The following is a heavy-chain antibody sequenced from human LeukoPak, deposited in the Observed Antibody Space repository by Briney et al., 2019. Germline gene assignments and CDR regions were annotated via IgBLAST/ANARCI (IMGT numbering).Heavy chain of an antibody. Sequence: PSETLSLTCAVYGGSFSGYYWSWIRQPPGKGLEWIGGINHSGSTNYNPSLKSRVTISVDTSKNQFSLKLSSVTAADAAVYYCARGVVELVIYDYWGQGTLVTVSS. CDR2: INHSGST. CDR1: GGSFSGYY. CDR3: ARGVVELVIYDY. J-gene: IGHJ4*02. D-gene: IGHD2-21*01. V-gene: IGHV4-34*01.